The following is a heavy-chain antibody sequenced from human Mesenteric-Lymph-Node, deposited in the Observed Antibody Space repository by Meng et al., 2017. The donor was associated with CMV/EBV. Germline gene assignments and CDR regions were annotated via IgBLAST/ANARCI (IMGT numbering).Heavy chain of an antibody. D-gene: IGHD3-22*01. J-gene: IGHJ4*02. V-gene: IGHV4-39*07. CDR3: ARDGDYYDSSGYNPFDY. CDR2: IYYSGST. Sequence: QLQLQESGPGLVKPSETLSRTCTVSGCSISSTSYYCGWIRQPPGKGLEWIGSIYYSGSTYYNPSLKSRVTISVDTSKNQFSLKLSSVTAADTAVYYCARDGDYYDSSGYNPFDYWGQGTLVTVSS. CDR1: GCSISSTSYY.